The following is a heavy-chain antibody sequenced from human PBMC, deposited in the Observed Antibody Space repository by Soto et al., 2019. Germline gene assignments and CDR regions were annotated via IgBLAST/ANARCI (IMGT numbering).Heavy chain of an antibody. V-gene: IGHV1-46*01. Sequence: ASVQVSCKASGYTFTSYYMHWVRQAPGQGLEWMGIINPSGGSTSYAQKFQSRVTITRDTSASTAYMELSSLRSEDTAVYYCARDPSYYGMDVWGQGTTVTVSS. CDR1: GYTFTSYY. J-gene: IGHJ6*02. CDR2: INPSGGST. CDR3: ARDPSYYGMDV.